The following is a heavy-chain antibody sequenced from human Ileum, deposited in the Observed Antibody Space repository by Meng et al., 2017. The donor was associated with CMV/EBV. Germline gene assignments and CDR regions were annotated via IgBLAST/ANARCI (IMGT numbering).Heavy chain of an antibody. CDR1: GFSFNTYS. D-gene: IGHD5-12*01. J-gene: IGHJ4*02. CDR2: INGDTKYI. Sequence: EVQLVEVGGSLGTPGGSLRLSCAASGFSFNTYSMNWVRQAPGKGLEWISSINGDTKYIYYADSVKGRFTISRDNTKNSIYLQMNSLRPEDTAIYYCARDKDVDPIIGLRAFDCWGQGALVTVSS. CDR3: ARDKDVDPIIGLRAFDC. V-gene: IGHV3-21*01.